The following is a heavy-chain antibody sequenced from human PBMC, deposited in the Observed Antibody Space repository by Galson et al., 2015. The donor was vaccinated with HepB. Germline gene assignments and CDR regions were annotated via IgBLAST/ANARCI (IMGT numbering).Heavy chain of an antibody. D-gene: IGHD3-10*01. J-gene: IGHJ3*02. Sequence: SLRLSCAASGFTFSDYYMSWIRQAPGKGLEWVSYISSSGSTIYYADSVKGRFTISRDNAKNSLYLQMNSLRAEDTAVYYCAREGAKLWFREYPQDDAFDIWGQGTMVTVSS. CDR1: GFTFSDYY. CDR2: ISSSGSTI. CDR3: AREGAKLWFREYPQDDAFDI. V-gene: IGHV3-11*01.